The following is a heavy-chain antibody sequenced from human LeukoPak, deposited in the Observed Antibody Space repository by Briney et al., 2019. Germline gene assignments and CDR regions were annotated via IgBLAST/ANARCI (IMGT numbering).Heavy chain of an antibody. Sequence: KPSETLSLTCAVYSGSFSGFYWSWVRQSPEKGLEWIGEINHEGTTNHNPSLKSRATILVDTSKNQFSLKLSSVTAADTAIYYCARGWRLNPVHWGQRTLVTVSS. V-gene: IGHV4-34*04. D-gene: IGHD2-8*01. CDR2: INHEGTT. CDR1: SGSFSGFY. J-gene: IGHJ4*02. CDR3: ARGWRLNPVH.